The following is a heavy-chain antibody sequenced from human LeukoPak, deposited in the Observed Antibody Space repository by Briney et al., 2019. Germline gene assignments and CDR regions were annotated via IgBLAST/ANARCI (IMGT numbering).Heavy chain of an antibody. J-gene: IGHJ4*02. CDR1: GFTFSSYA. D-gene: IGHD6-19*01. CDR2: ISGSGGST. V-gene: IGHV3-23*01. CDR3: AKVMRYSSGCLGY. Sequence: GGSLRLSCAASGFTFSSYAMSWVRRAPGKGLEWVSAISGSGGSTYYADCVKGRFTISRDNSKNTLYLQMNSLRAEDTDVYYCAKVMRYSSGCLGYWGQGTLVTVSS.